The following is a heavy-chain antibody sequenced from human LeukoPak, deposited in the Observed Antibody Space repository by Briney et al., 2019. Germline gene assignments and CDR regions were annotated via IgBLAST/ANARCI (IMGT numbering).Heavy chain of an antibody. CDR3: ARVRRAAAGPSYYYMDV. J-gene: IGHJ6*03. Sequence: GSSVKVSCKASGGTFSSYAISWVRQAPGQGLEWMGGIIPIFGTANYAQKFQGRVTITADKSTSTAYMELSSLRSEDTAVYYCARVRRAAAGPSYYYMDVWGKGTTVTVSS. CDR1: GGTFSSYA. D-gene: IGHD6-13*01. V-gene: IGHV1-69*06. CDR2: IIPIFGTA.